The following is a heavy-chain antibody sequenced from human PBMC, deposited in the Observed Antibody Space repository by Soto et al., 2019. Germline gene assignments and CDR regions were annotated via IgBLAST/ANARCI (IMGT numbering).Heavy chain of an antibody. V-gene: IGHV1-8*01. Sequence: GASVKVSCKASGYTFTSYDINWVRQATGQGLEWMGWMNPNSGNTGYAQKFQGRVTMTRNTSISTAFMELSSLGYEDMAIYYCTNGTRTTAVWGQGTTVPVSS. CDR3: TNGTRTTAV. CDR2: MNPNSGNT. D-gene: IGHD1-7*01. CDR1: GYTFTSYD. J-gene: IGHJ6*02.